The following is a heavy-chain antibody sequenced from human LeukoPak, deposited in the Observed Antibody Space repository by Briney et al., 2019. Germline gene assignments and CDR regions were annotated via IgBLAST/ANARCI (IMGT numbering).Heavy chain of an antibody. CDR2: IYHSGST. CDR1: GGSISSGGYS. V-gene: IGHV4-30-2*01. D-gene: IGHD3-22*01. CDR3: ASAYDSSGYAFDY. J-gene: IGHJ4*02. Sequence: SQTLSLTCAVSGGSISSGGYSWSWIRQPPGTGLEWIGYIYHSGSTYYNPSLKSRVTISVDRSKNQFSLKLSSVTAADTAVYYCASAYDSSGYAFDYWGQGTLVTVSS.